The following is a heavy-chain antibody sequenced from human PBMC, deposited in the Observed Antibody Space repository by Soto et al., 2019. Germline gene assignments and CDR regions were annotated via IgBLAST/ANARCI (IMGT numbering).Heavy chain of an antibody. J-gene: IGHJ3*02. Sequence: GGSLRLSCAASGFTFSSYAMSWVRQAPGKGLEWVSAISGSGGSTYYADSVKGRFTISRDNSKNTLYLQMNRLRAEDTAVYYCAKDILEWYSYGYGPPKLDAFDIWGQGTMVTVSS. CDR3: AKDILEWYSYGYGPPKLDAFDI. V-gene: IGHV3-23*01. CDR1: GFTFSSYA. CDR2: ISGSGGST. D-gene: IGHD5-18*01.